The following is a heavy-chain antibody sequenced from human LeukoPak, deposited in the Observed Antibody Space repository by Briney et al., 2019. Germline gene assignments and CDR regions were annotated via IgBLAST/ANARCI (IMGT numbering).Heavy chain of an antibody. D-gene: IGHD2-15*01. Sequence: GESLKISCKGSGYTFSNFWIGWVRQMPGKGLEWMGIIYPGDSDTKYSPSFRGQVTISADKSISTAYLQWSSLKASDTAMYYCARQLEGYCSGGRYYSGDYWGQGTLVTVSS. CDR2: IYPGDSDT. V-gene: IGHV5-51*01. J-gene: IGHJ4*02. CDR1: GYTFSNFW. CDR3: ARQLEGYCSGGRYYSGDY.